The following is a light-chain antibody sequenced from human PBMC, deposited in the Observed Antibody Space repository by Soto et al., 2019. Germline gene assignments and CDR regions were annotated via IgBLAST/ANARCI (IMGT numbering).Light chain of an antibody. V-gene: IGLV2-11*01. CDR1: SSDVGGYDY. CDR2: DVS. J-gene: IGLJ3*02. Sequence: QSVLTQPRSVSGSPGQSVTISCTGTSSDVGGYDYVSWYQQHPGKAPKFMIYDVSKRPSGVPDRFSGSKSGNTASLTISGLQADDEADYYCCSYAGSYTWVFGGGTKVTVL. CDR3: CSYAGSYTWV.